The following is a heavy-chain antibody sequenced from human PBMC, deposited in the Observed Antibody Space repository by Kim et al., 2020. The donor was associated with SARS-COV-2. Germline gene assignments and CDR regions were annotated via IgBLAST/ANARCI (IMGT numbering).Heavy chain of an antibody. CDR1: GGSISSGGYY. J-gene: IGHJ2*01. V-gene: IGHV4-31*03. CDR2: IYYSGST. Sequence: SETLSLTCTVSGGSISSGGYYWSWIRQHPGKGLEWIGYIYYSGSTYYNPSLKSRVTISVDTSKNQFSLKLSSVTAADTAVYYCARSYYDSSGYYEDWYFDLWGRGTLVTVSS. D-gene: IGHD3-22*01. CDR3: ARSYYDSSGYYEDWYFDL.